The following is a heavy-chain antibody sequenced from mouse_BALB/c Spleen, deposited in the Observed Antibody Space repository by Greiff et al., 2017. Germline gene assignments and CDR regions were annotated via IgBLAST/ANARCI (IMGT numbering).Heavy chain of an antibody. D-gene: IGHD2-2*01. J-gene: IGHJ4*01. CDR1: GYTFTSYT. V-gene: IGHV1-4*02. CDR2: INPSSGYT. CDR3: AREGYDASAMDY. Sequence: VKVVESAAELARPGASVKMSCKASGYTFTSYTMHWVKQRPGQGLEWIGYINPSSGYTEYNQKFKDKTTLTADKSSSTAYMQLSSLTSEDSAVYYCAREGYDASAMDYWGQGTSVTVSS.